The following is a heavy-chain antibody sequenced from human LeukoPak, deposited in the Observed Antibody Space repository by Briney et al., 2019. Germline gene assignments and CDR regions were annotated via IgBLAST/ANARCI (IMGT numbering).Heavy chain of an antibody. D-gene: IGHD3-22*01. CDR3: ARGDHYYDSSGYDY. CDR1: GFTFSSYW. V-gene: IGHV3-7*01. CDR2: IKQDGSEK. J-gene: IGHJ4*02. Sequence: GGSLRLSCAASGFTFSSYWMSWVRQAPGKGLEWVANIKQDGSEKYYVDSVKGRFTISRDNATNSLYLQMNSLRAEDTAVYYCARGDHYYDSSGYDYWGQGTLVTVSS.